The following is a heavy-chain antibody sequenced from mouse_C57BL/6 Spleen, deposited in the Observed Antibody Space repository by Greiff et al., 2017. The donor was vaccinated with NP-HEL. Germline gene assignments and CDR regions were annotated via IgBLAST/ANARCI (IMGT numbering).Heavy chain of an antibody. CDR1: GYAFSSSW. CDR2: ISPGDGET. V-gene: IGHV1-82*01. CDR3: AAYDVDYYVDD. J-gene: IGHJ2*01. D-gene: IGHD2-12*01. Sequence: VQLQQSGPELVKPGASVKISCKASGYAFSSSWLIWVKQRPGKALEWFGRISPGDGETNYKGKFKGKATLTADKSSSTAYMQRSSRTAEDSAVYVGAAYDVDYYVDDWGQGTTLTVAS.